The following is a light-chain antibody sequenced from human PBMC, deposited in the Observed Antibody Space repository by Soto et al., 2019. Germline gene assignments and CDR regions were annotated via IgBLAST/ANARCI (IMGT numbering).Light chain of an antibody. Sequence: EIVLTQSPATLSLSPGERATLSCGASQSINSNYLAWYQQKPGLAPRLVIYDTSRMVPGIPDRLTGSGSGTDFTLTISRLESEESEIYYCQQYGSSPTFGQGTRLEIK. CDR1: QSINSNY. CDR3: QQYGSSPT. CDR2: DTS. V-gene: IGKV3D-20*01. J-gene: IGKJ5*01.